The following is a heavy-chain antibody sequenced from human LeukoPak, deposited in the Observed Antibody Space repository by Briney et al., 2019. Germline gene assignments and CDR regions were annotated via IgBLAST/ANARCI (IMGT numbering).Heavy chain of an antibody. CDR2: IYTSGST. J-gene: IGHJ4*02. Sequence: PSETLSLTCTVPGGSISSGRYYWSWIRQPAGKGLEWIGRIYTSGSTNYNPSLKSRVTISVEASKNQLSLKLSSVTAADTAVYYCARGGYSFDYWGQGGLVTVSS. CDR3: ARGGYSFDY. CDR1: GGSISSGRYY. V-gene: IGHV4-61*02. D-gene: IGHD1-1*01.